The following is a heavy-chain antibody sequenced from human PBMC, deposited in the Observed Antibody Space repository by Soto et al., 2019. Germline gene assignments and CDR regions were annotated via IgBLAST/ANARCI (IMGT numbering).Heavy chain of an antibody. D-gene: IGHD4-17*01. Sequence: SETLSLTCTVSGGSISSYYWSWIRQPPGKGLEWIGYIYYSGSTNYNPSLKSRVTISVDTSKNQFSLKLSSVTAADTAVYYCARHYAIPTVTTYWFDPWGQGTLVTVSS. CDR3: ARHYAIPTVTTYWFDP. CDR1: GGSISSYY. CDR2: IYYSGST. V-gene: IGHV4-59*08. J-gene: IGHJ5*02.